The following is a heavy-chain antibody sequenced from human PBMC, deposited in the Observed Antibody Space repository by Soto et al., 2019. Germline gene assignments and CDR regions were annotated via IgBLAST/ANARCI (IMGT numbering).Heavy chain of an antibody. V-gene: IGHV4-4*02. CDR2: IYHSGST. Sequence: ASETLSLTCAVSGGSISSSNWWSWVRQSPGEGLEWIGEIYHSGSTNYNPSLKSRVTMSVDKSKNQFSLKLSSVTAADTAVYYCAILTYYYDSSSEGYFDYWGQGTLVTVSS. CDR1: GGSISSSNW. D-gene: IGHD3-22*01. CDR3: AILTYYYDSSSEGYFDY. J-gene: IGHJ4*02.